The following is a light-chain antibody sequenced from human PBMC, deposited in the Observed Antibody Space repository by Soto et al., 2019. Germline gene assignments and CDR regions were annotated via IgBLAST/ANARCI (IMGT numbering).Light chain of an antibody. CDR1: SSDVGNYDL. CDR3: CSYAGNSTPYV. CDR2: EGS. Sequence: QSVLTQPASVSGSPGQSITISCTGTSSDVGNYDLASWYQQHPGKAPKLIIYEGSKRPSGLSNRFSGSKSGNTASLTISGLXAEDEADYYCCSYAGNSTPYVFGTGTKVTVL. J-gene: IGLJ1*01. V-gene: IGLV2-23*01.